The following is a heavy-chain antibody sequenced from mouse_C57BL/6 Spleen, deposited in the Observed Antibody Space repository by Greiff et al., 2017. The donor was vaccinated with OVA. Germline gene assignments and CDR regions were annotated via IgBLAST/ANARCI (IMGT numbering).Heavy chain of an antibody. CDR1: GYTFTSYW. V-gene: IGHV1-50*01. D-gene: IGHD1-1*01. J-gene: IGHJ2*01. CDR3: AIYGSSYGY. Sequence: QVQLQQPGAELVKPGASVKLSCKASGYTFTSYWMQWVKQRPGQGLEWIGEIDPSDSCTNYNQKFKGKATLTVDTSSSTAYMQLNSLTSEDSAVYYCAIYGSSYGYWGQGTTLTVSS. CDR2: IDPSDSCT.